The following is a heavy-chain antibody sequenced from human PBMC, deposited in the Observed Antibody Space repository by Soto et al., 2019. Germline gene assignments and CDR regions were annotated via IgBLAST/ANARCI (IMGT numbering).Heavy chain of an antibody. CDR3: VSIMSSGYYYGMDA. CDR2: IIPILGIA. CDR1: GGTFSSYT. V-gene: IGHV1-69*02. D-gene: IGHD3-10*01. Sequence: QVQLVQSGAEVKKPGSSVKVSCKGSGGTFSSYTISWVRQAPGQGLEWMGRIIPILGIANYAQKFQGRVTITAEKSTSTAYMELSSLRAEETAVYYCVSIMSSGYYYGMDAWGQGTTVTVSS. J-gene: IGHJ6*02.